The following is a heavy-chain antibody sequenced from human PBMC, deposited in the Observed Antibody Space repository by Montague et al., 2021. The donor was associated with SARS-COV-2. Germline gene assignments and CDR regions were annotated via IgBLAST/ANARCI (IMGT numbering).Heavy chain of an antibody. V-gene: IGHV3-7*01. Sequence: SQRLSCAASGFTLSSYWMSWVRQAPGKGLEWVANIKQDGSEKYYVDSVKGRFTISRDNAKSSLYLQMNSLRAEDTAVYYCARMGSSWYVRYYYYYGMDVWGQGTTVTVSS. CDR3: ARMGSSWYVRYYYYYGMDV. D-gene: IGHD6-13*01. CDR1: GFTLSSYW. J-gene: IGHJ6*02. CDR2: IKQDGSEK.